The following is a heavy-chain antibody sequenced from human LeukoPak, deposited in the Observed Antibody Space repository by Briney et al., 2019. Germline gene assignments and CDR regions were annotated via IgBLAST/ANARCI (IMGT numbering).Heavy chain of an antibody. J-gene: IGHJ4*02. D-gene: IGHD1-7*01. Sequence: ASVKVSCKASGYTFTGYYMHWVRQAPGQGLEWMGWINPNSGGTNYVQKFQGRVTMTRDTSFSTAYMELSRLRSDDTAVYYCARGGSLYGTTVVDCWGQGTLVTVPS. V-gene: IGHV1-2*02. CDR3: ARGGSLYGTTVVDC. CDR1: GYTFTGYY. CDR2: INPNSGGT.